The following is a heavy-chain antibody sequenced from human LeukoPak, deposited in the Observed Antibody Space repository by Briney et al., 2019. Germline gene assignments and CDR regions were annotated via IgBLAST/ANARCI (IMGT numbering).Heavy chain of an antibody. CDR1: GFTFSSYW. Sequence: GSLRLSCAASGFTFSSYWMSWVRQAPGKGLEWVANIKQDGSEKYYVDSVKGRFTISRDNAKNSVYLQMNSLRAEDTAVYYCARGLFLSGYLDAFDIWGQGTVVTVSS. J-gene: IGHJ3*02. V-gene: IGHV3-7*01. D-gene: IGHD3-22*01. CDR2: IKQDGSEK. CDR3: ARGLFLSGYLDAFDI.